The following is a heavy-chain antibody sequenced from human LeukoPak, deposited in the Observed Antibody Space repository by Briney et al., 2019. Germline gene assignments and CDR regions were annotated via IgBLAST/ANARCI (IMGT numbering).Heavy chain of an antibody. CDR1: GGSISSSSYY. Sequence: SETLSLTCTVSGGSISSSSYYWGWIRQSSGKGLEWIGHIYYSGGSYSNPSLKSRVTISVDTSKNQFSLKLSSVTAADTAVYYCAEYSTAIAAYDFWGQGTLVTVSS. J-gene: IGHJ4*02. CDR3: AEYSTAIAAYDF. V-gene: IGHV4-39*01. CDR2: IYYSGGS. D-gene: IGHD2/OR15-2a*01.